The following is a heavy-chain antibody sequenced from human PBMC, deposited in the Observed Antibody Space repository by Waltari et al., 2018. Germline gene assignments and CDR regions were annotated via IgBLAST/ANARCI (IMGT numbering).Heavy chain of an antibody. CDR1: GFNFDAYA. CDR3: AKGHSGSYGLKD. J-gene: IGHJ4*02. V-gene: IGHV3-9*01. D-gene: IGHD1-26*01. CDR2: ISWNSDNI. Sequence: EVQLVESGGGLVQPGRSLRLSGAVSGFNFDAYAMHWVRQAPGKGLEWVSGISWNSDNIGYADSVKGRFTISRDNAKNSLYLQMNSLRPEDTALYYCAKGHSGSYGLKDWGQGTLVTVSS.